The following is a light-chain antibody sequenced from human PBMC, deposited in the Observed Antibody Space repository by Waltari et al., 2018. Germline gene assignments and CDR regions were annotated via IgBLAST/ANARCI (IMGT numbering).Light chain of an antibody. V-gene: IGLV2-14*03. CDR1: SNDIGGYNY. J-gene: IGLJ2*01. CDR2: DVS. Sequence: QSALTQPASVSGSPGQSITISCTGTSNDIGGYNYVAWYQQHPGNAPKLIIYDVSYRPSGVSNRFSGSKSGSTASLTISGLQAEDEADYYCSSYTNNPTLLFGGGTKLTVL. CDR3: SSYTNNPTLL.